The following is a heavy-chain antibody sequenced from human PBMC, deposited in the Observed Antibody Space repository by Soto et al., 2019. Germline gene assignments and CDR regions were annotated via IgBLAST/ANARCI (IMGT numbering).Heavy chain of an antibody. Sequence: SETLSLTCTVSGGSVSSGSYYWSWIRQPPGKGLEWIGYIYYSGSTNYNPSLKSRVTISVDTSKNQFSLKLSSVTAADTAVYYCARGFKAARWFDPRGQGTLVTVSS. V-gene: IGHV4-61*01. CDR3: ARGFKAARWFDP. D-gene: IGHD6-6*01. CDR1: GGSVSSGSYY. CDR2: IYYSGST. J-gene: IGHJ5*02.